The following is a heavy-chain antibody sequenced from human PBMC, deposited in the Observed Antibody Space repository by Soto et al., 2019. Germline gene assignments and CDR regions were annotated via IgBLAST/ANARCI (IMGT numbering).Heavy chain of an antibody. CDR2: ISGSGGST. CDR3: AKDAGSYYGSGSYYNVGY. V-gene: IGHV3-23*01. CDR1: GFTFSSYA. Sequence: EVPLLESGGGLVQPGGSLRLSCAASGFTFSSYAMSWVLQAPGKGLEWVSAISGSGGSTYYADSVKGRFTISRDNSKNKLYLQMNSLRAEDTAVYYCAKDAGSYYGSGSYYNVGYWGQGTLVTVSS. D-gene: IGHD3-10*01. J-gene: IGHJ4*02.